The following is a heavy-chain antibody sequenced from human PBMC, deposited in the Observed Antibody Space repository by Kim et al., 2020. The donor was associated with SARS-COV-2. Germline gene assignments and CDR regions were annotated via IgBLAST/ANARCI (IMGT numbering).Heavy chain of an antibody. CDR3: ARVLDSSSWYPDY. V-gene: IGHV1-18*01. D-gene: IGHD6-13*01. J-gene: IGHJ4*02. Sequence: YAQKLQGRVTMTTDTSTSTAYMELKILRSDDTAVYYCARVLDSSSWYPDYWGQGTLVTVSS.